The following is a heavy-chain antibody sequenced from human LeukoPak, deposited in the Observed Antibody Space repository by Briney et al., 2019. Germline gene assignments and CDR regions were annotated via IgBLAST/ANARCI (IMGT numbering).Heavy chain of an antibody. D-gene: IGHD5-18*01. J-gene: IGHJ5*02. CDR3: ARKHGWRRGYSYGIPYNWFDA. V-gene: IGHV4-59*12. CDR2: IYYSGST. Sequence: SVTLSFTCSGSGGSISSYYWGWLRQPPGKGLEGIGYIYYSGSTNYNPFLRRGVTISVDTSRNQLTVKLSPVDGADTAGYYCARKHGWRRGYSYGIPYNWFDAWGQGTPVTVAS. CDR1: GGSISSYY.